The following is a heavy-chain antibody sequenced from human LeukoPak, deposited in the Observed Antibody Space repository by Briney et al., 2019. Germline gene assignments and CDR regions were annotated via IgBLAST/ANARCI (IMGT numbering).Heavy chain of an antibody. CDR2: ISSSSSYI. Sequence: GGSLRLSCAASGFTFSSYSTNWVRQAPGKGLEWVSSISSSSSYIYYADSVKGRFTISRDNAKNSLHLQMNSLRAEDTAVYYCARDIADYGDYPADYWGQGTLVTVSS. CDR1: GFTFSSYS. D-gene: IGHD4-17*01. V-gene: IGHV3-21*01. J-gene: IGHJ4*02. CDR3: ARDIADYGDYPADY.